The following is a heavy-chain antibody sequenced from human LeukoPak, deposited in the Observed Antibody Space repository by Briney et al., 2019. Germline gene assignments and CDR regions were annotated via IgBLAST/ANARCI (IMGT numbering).Heavy chain of an antibody. V-gene: IGHV3-7*01. Sequence: PGGSLRLSCAASGLTLSGQWMNWVRQAPGQGLEGVANIKHDGSEKDYVDSVKGRFTISRDDAQNSLSLQMNSVRAEDTAVYYCAYTNNLKYWGQGTLVTVSS. D-gene: IGHD3-16*01. CDR2: IKHDGSEK. CDR1: GLTLSGQW. J-gene: IGHJ4*02. CDR3: AYTNNLKY.